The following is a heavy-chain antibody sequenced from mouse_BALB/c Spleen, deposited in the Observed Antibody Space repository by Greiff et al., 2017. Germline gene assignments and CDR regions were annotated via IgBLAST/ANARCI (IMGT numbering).Heavy chain of an antibody. CDR2: INPSSGYT. D-gene: IGHD2-10*01. J-gene: IGHJ3*01. CDR3: ARKAYYPLAY. CDR1: GYTFTSYT. Sequence: QVQLQQSAAELARPGASVKMSCKASGYTFTSYTMHWVKQRPGQGLEWIGYINPSSGYTEYNQKFKDKTTLTADKSSSTAYMQLSSLTSEDSAVYYCARKAYYPLAYWGQGTLVTVSA. V-gene: IGHV1-4*02.